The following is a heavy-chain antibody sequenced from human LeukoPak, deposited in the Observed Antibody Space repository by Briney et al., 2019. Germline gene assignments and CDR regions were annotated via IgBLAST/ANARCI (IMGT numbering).Heavy chain of an antibody. CDR1: GYSISSGYY. D-gene: IGHD4/OR15-4a*01. J-gene: IGHJ4*02. V-gene: IGHV4-38-2*02. Sequence: SETLSLTCTVSGYSISSGYYWGWIRQPPGKGLEWIGSIYHSGSTYYNPSLKSLVTISVDTSKNQFSLKLTSVTAADTAVYYCARRVLADYYFDYWGQGTLVTVSS. CDR2: IYHSGST. CDR3: ARRVLADYYFDY.